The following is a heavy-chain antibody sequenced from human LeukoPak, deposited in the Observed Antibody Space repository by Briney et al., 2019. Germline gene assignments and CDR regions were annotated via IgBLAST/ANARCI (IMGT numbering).Heavy chain of an antibody. CDR2: ISSSGSTI. CDR3: ARSTYYYDSSGFNYAAFDI. J-gene: IGHJ3*02. CDR1: GFTFSSYE. Sequence: GGSLRLSCAASGFTFSSYEMNWVRQAPGKGPEWVSYISSSGSTIYYADSVKGRFTISRDNAKNSLYLQMNSLRAEDTAVYYCARSTYYYDSSGFNYAAFDIWGQGTMVTVSP. V-gene: IGHV3-48*03. D-gene: IGHD3-22*01.